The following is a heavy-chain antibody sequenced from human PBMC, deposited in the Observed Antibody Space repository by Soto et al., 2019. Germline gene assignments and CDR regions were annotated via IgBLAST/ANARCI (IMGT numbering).Heavy chain of an antibody. CDR3: ARDSMPPFDY. J-gene: IGHJ4*02. D-gene: IGHD2-2*01. V-gene: IGHV3-33*01. Sequence: PGGSLRLSCAASGFTFSSYGRHWVRQAPGKGXEWVXVXWXDXXXKXXXXSVKGRFTISRDNSKNTLYLQMNSLRAEDTAVYYCARDSMPPFDYWGQGTLVTVSS. CDR2: XWXDXXXK. CDR1: GFTFSSYG.